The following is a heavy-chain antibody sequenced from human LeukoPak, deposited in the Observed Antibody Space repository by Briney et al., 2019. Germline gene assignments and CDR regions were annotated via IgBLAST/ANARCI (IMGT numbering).Heavy chain of an antibody. D-gene: IGHD3-10*01. CDR3: ARVRYYYGSGSYLNWFDP. J-gene: IGHJ5*02. CDR2: IYYSGST. Sequence: SESLSVTCTVPGGSISSYYWRWVRQPPGKGLEWIGYIYYSGSTNYNPSLKSRVTISVDTSKNQFSLKLSSVTAADTAVYYCARVRYYYGSGSYLNWFDPWGQGTLVTVSS. CDR1: GGSISSYY. V-gene: IGHV4-59*01.